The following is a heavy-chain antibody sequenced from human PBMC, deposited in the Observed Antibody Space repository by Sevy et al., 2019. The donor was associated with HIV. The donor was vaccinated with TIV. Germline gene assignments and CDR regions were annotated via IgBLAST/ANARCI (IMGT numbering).Heavy chain of an antibody. CDR2: ISKHTGSA. D-gene: IGHD1-26*01. CDR3: ARERTDVYYDVDF. V-gene: IGHV4-34*01. Sequence: SETLSLTCAVYGGSFSDYSRRWVRQPPGKGLEWIEEISKHTGSANYSPSLKSRVIISVDTSKNQISLRLSSVSAADTARYYCARERTDVYYDVDFWGQGTMVTVSS. J-gene: IGHJ4*03. CDR1: GGSFSDYS.